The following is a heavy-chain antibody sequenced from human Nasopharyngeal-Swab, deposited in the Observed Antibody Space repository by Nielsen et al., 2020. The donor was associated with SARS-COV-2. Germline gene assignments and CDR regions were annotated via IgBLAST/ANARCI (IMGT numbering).Heavy chain of an antibody. D-gene: IGHD6-13*01. CDR3: ARGYSTSGTN. CDR1: GFTFSDYW. J-gene: IGHJ4*02. Sequence: GGSLRLSCAASGFTFSDYWMHWVRQAPGKGLTWVSRINTDGYTTTYADSVKGRFTISRDNAKDTLYLQMNSLRVEDTAVYYCARGYSTSGTNWGQGTLVTVTS. CDR2: INTDGYTT. V-gene: IGHV3-74*01.